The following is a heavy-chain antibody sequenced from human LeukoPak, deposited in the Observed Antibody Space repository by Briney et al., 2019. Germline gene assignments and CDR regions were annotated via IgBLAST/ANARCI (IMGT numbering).Heavy chain of an antibody. J-gene: IGHJ4*02. CDR2: IYSGGST. D-gene: IGHD6-13*01. Sequence: GGSLRLSCAASGFTVSSNYMSWVRQAPGKGLEWVSVIYSGGSTYYADSVKGRFTISRRNSKNTPYLQMNSLRAEDTAVYYCASGIGSQLVFDYWGQGTLVTVSS. CDR3: ASGIGSQLVFDY. V-gene: IGHV3-53*04. CDR1: GFTVSSNY.